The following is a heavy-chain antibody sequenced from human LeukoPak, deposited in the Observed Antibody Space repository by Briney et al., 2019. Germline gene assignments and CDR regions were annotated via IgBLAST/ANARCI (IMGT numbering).Heavy chain of an antibody. CDR3: ARDPGYSSGWYPFDY. CDR2: IIPILGIA. J-gene: IGHJ4*02. D-gene: IGHD6-19*01. CDR1: GGTFSSYT. V-gene: IGHV1-69*04. Sequence: SVKVSCKASGGTFSSYTISWVRQAPGQGLEWMGRIIPILGIANYAQKFQGRVTITADKSTSTAYMELSSLRSEGTAVYYCARDPGYSSGWYPFDYWGQGTLVTVSS.